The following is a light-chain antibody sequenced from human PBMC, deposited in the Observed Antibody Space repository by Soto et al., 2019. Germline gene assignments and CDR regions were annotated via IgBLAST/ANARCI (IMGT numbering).Light chain of an antibody. CDR1: QSINSN. Sequence: EIVMTQSPATLYLSQGDRATLSFRGSQSINSNLAWYQQKPGQAPRLFIFRASSRATGPPARFSASGSGTDFNLTISSLQSEDFAVYYCQQYNNWPRATFGGGTKVDI. V-gene: IGKV3-15*01. CDR3: QQYNNWPRAT. J-gene: IGKJ4*01. CDR2: RAS.